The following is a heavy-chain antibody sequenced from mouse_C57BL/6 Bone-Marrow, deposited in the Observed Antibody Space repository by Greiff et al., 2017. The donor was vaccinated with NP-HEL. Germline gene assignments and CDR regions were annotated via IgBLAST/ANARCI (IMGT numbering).Heavy chain of an antibody. CDR2: ISNGGGST. CDR3: ARPSYYYGSSYYAMDY. Sequence: DVMLVESGGGLVQPGGSLKLSCAASGFTFSDYYMYWVRQTPEKRLEWVAYISNGGGSTYYPDTVKGRFTISRDNAKNTLYLQMSRLKSEDTAMYYCARPSYYYGSSYYAMDYWGQGTSVTVSS. J-gene: IGHJ4*01. CDR1: GFTFSDYY. V-gene: IGHV5-12*01. D-gene: IGHD1-1*01.